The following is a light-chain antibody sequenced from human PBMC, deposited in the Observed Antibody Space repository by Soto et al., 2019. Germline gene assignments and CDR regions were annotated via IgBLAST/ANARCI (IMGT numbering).Light chain of an antibody. J-gene: IGKJ4*01. CDR1: QLISSW. CDR2: GES. CDR3: QQASSFPLT. V-gene: IGKV1-12*01. Sequence: IQMTQSPSYVSASVGDSVTITCRASQLISSWLAWYQVKPGKAPKLLIYGESNRESGVPSRFRGSESGTLFTLTINSLQPEDFATYYCQQASSFPLTFGGGTEVEV.